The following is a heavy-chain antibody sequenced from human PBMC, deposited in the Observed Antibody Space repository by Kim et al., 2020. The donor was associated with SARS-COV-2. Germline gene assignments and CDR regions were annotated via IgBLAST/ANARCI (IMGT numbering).Heavy chain of an antibody. CDR1: GGTFSSYA. CDR2: IIPIFGTA. V-gene: IGHV1-69*13. D-gene: IGHD3-10*01. CDR3: ARDPYYYGSGSEGVGY. Sequence: SVKVSCKASGGTFSSYAISWVRQAPGQGLEWMGGIIPIFGTANYAQKFQGRVTITADESTSTAYMELSSLRSEDTAVYYCARDPYYYGSGSEGVGYWGQGTLVTVSS. J-gene: IGHJ4*02.